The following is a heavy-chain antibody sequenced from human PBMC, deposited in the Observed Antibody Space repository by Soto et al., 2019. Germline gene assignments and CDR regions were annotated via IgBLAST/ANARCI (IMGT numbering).Heavy chain of an antibody. V-gene: IGHV1-2*02. CDR3: ARDGVVLVFWNPIWFDP. CDR1: GYIFSAYY. D-gene: IGHD3-3*01. J-gene: IGHJ5*02. CDR2: INPNSGGT. Sequence: ASVKVSCKASGYIFSAYYMHWVRQAPGQGLEWMGWINPNSGGTKYAQRFQGRVTMTRDTSTSTVYMELSRLRSDDTAVYYCARDGVVLVFWNPIWFDPWGQGTLVTVSS.